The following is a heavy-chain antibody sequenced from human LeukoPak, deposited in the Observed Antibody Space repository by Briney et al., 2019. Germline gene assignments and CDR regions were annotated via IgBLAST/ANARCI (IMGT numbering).Heavy chain of an antibody. CDR1: GDSISSGGYS. Sequence: SQTLSLTCTVSGDSISSGGYSWSWVRQPPGKGLEWIGYIYHSGSTYYNASLKSRVTISLDRSKNQFSLKLSSVTAADTAVYYCARLGQESWFDPWGQGTLVTVSS. J-gene: IGHJ5*02. V-gene: IGHV4-30-2*01. CDR3: ARLGQESWFDP. CDR2: IYHSGST.